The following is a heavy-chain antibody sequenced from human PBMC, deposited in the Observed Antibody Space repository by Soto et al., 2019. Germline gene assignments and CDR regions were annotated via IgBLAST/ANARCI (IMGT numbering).Heavy chain of an antibody. D-gene: IGHD6-19*01. CDR3: ARNSGWARGWAYYFDS. CDR2: SSYGGIT. Sequence: PSETLSLTCSVSGGSISDYHWSWIRQSPGKGLEYIAYSSYGGITNLNGALNGRVTMSIDTSKNQFSLKLTSVTAADTAVYYCARNSGWARGWAYYFDSWGLGTLVTVSS. CDR1: GGSISDYH. J-gene: IGHJ4*02. V-gene: IGHV4-59*08.